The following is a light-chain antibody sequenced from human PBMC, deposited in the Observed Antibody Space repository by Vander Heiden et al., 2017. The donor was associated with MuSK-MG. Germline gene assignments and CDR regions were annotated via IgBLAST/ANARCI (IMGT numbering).Light chain of an antibody. CDR2: AAS. CDR3: QQGHRSPFT. J-gene: IGKJ3*01. V-gene: IGKV1-39*01. Sequence: DIQMTQSPSSLSASVGDRVTITCRATQSISSYLNWYRQKPGKAPKLLIYAASSWQSGVPARFSGSGSGKDFTLTISSLQREDFATYYCQQGHRSPFTFGRGTKVDVK. CDR1: QSISSY.